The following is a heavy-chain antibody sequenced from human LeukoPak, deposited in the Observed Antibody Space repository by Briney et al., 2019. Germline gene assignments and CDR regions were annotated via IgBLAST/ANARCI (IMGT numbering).Heavy chain of an antibody. V-gene: IGHV1-46*01. CDR2: INPSGGST. CDR3: ARGGLLWFGEKLCDY. CDR1: GYTFTSYY. J-gene: IGHJ4*02. D-gene: IGHD3-10*01. Sequence: ASVKVSCKASGYTFTSYYMHWVRQAPGQGLEWMGIINPSGGSTSYAQKFQGRVTMTRDTSTSTVYMELSSLRSEDTAVYYCARGGLLWFGEKLCDYWGQGTLVTVSS.